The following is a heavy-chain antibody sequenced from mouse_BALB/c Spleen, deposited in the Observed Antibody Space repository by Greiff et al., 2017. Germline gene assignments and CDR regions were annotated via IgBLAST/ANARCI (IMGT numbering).Heavy chain of an antibody. J-gene: IGHJ3*01. Sequence: EVKLQESGPGLVKPSQSLSLTCTVTGYSITSDYAWNWIRQFPGNKLEWMGYISYSGSTSYNPSLKSRISITRDTSKNQFFLQLNSVTTEDTATYYCAGYQAWFAYWGQGTLVTVSA. CDR2: ISYSGST. V-gene: IGHV3-2*02. CDR3: AGYQAWFAY. CDR1: GYSITSDYA.